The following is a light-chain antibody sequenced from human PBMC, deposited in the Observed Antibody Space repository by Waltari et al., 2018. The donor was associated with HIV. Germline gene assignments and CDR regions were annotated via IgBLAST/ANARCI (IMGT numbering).Light chain of an antibody. CDR2: GAS. Sequence: EIVMTQSPATLSVSPGERATLSCRASQTISSNLVWYQQKPGQAPRLLIFGASTRATGTPARFSGSGSGTDFTLTISSLQSEDFAIYYCQQYESWPPFTFGGGTKVEIK. CDR1: QTISSN. V-gene: IGKV3-15*01. J-gene: IGKJ4*01. CDR3: QQYESWPPFT.